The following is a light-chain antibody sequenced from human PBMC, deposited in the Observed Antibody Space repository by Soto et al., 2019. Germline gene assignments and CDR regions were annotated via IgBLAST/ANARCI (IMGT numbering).Light chain of an antibody. CDR3: SSYTSSSTLV. CDR2: EVS. V-gene: IGLV2-14*01. J-gene: IGLJ3*02. CDR1: SSDIGDYNY. Sequence: QSALTQPASVSGSPGQSITISCTGTSSDIGDYNYVSWYQQHPGKAPKLMIYEVSNRPSGVSIRFSGSKSGNTASLTISGLQPEDEADYYCSSYTSSSTLVFGGGTKVTVL.